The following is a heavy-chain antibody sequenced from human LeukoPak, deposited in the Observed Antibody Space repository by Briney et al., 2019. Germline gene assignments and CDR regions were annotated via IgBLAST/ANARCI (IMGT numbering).Heavy chain of an antibody. J-gene: IGHJ4*02. CDR1: GFTVSSNY. Sequence: GGSLRLSCAASGFTVSSNYMSWVRQAPGKGLEWVSAISGSGGSTYYADSVKGRFTISRDNSKNTLYLQMNSLRAEDTAVYYCAKDLLAVITIPSGWGQGTLVTVSS. V-gene: IGHV3-23*01. CDR3: AKDLLAVITIPSG. CDR2: ISGSGGST. D-gene: IGHD3-3*01.